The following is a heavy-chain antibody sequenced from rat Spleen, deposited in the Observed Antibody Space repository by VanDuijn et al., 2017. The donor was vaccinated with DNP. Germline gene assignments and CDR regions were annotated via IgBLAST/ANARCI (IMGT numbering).Heavy chain of an antibody. CDR1: GFTFRNYG. CDR3: ATHRYSSSPGVD. D-gene: IGHD1-2*01. CDR2: TTTGGANT. V-gene: IGHV5S13*01. J-gene: IGHJ2*01. Sequence: EVQLVESGGGLVQPGRALTLSCAASGFTFRNYGMAWVRQTPKKGLEWVASTTTGGANTNYRDSVKGRFTISRDNAKSSLYLQMNSLKSEDTATYYCATHRYSSSPGVDWGQGVMVTVSS.